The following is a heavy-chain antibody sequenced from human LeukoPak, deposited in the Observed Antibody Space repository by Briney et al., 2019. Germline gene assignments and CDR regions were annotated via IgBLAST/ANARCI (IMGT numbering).Heavy chain of an antibody. D-gene: IGHD6-13*01. CDR2: ISGSGGST. Sequence: PGGSLRLSCAASGFTFSSYAMSWVRQAPGKGLEWVSAISGSGGSTYYADSVKGRFTISRDNSKSTLYLQMNSLRAEDTAVYYCAKASHPGIAAAGPDYWGQGTLVTVSS. V-gene: IGHV3-23*01. CDR1: GFTFSSYA. CDR3: AKASHPGIAAAGPDY. J-gene: IGHJ4*02.